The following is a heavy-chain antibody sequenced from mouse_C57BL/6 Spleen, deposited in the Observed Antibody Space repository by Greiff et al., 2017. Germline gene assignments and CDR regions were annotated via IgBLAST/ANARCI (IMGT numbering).Heavy chain of an antibody. CDR2: INPSSGYT. CDR1: GYTFTSYT. CDR3: ARSITTVDWYFDV. Sequence: VQLQQSGAELARPGASVKMSCKASGYTFTSYTMHWVKQRPGQGLEWIGYINPSSGYTKYNQKFKDKATLTAEKSSSTAYMQLSSLTSEDSAVYYCARSITTVDWYFDVWGTGTTVTVSS. J-gene: IGHJ1*03. D-gene: IGHD1-1*01. V-gene: IGHV1-4*01.